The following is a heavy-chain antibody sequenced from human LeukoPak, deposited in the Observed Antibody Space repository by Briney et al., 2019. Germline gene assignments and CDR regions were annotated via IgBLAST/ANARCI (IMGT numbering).Heavy chain of an antibody. CDR2: NNPNSGGT. V-gene: IGHV1-2*02. Sequence: ASVKVSCKASGHTFTGYYIHWVRQAPGQGLEWMGWNNPNSGGTNYAQKFQGRVTMTRDTSISTAYMELSGLRSDDTAVYYCARGGHSYWARDYWGQGTLVTVSS. J-gene: IGHJ4*02. CDR1: GHTFTGYY. D-gene: IGHD2-21*01. CDR3: ARGGHSYWARDY.